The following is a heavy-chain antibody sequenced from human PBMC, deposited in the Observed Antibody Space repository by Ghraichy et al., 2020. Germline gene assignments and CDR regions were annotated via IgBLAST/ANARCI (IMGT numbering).Heavy chain of an antibody. Sequence: GGSLRLSCAASGFTFDDYTMHWVRQAPGKGLEWVSLISWDGGSTYYADSVKGRFTISRDNSKNSLYLQMNSLRTEDTALYYCAKDSGPEPDSSGYYNYWGQGTLVTVSS. D-gene: IGHD3-22*01. J-gene: IGHJ4*02. CDR1: GFTFDDYT. V-gene: IGHV3-43*01. CDR3: AKDSGPEPDSSGYYNY. CDR2: ISWDGGST.